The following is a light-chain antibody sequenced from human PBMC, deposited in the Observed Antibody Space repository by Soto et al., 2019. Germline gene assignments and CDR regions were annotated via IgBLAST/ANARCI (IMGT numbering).Light chain of an antibody. Sequence: EIVMTQSPATLSVSPGERATLSCRASQSVGSNLAWYQQKPGQAPRLLIYGASTRATGIPASFSGSGSGTDFTLTINSLQSEDFAVYYCQQYNSWPLTFGQGTRLEIQ. CDR3: QQYNSWPLT. V-gene: IGKV3-15*01. J-gene: IGKJ5*01. CDR1: QSVGSN. CDR2: GAS.